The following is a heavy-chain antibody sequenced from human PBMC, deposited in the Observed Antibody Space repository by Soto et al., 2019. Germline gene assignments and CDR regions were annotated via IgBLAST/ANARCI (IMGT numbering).Heavy chain of an antibody. D-gene: IGHD1-26*01. V-gene: IGHV4-30-4*01. CDR1: GGSINNNGYF. J-gene: IGHJ4*02. CDR2: IYNSGST. CDR3: ARGPSGDKLDY. Sequence: QVQLQESGPGVVEPSQNLSLTCTVSGGSINNNGYFWSWIRQPPGSGLEWIGHIYNSGSTYSNPSLKSRLTISVHTSKNQFSLKLSSVTAAVTAVYYCARGPSGDKLDYWGQGTLVTVS.